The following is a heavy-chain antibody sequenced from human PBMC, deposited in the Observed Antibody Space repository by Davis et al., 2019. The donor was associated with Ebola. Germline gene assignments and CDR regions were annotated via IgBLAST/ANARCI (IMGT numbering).Heavy chain of an antibody. CDR2: IYPGDSDT. D-gene: IGHD3-10*01. CDR1: GYSFTSYW. Sequence: GESLKISCKGSGYSFTSYWIGWVRQMPGKGLEWMGIIYPGDSDTRYSPSFQGQVTISADKSISTAYLQWNSLKASDTAMFYCARIKITLVRGVVVPGGAFDIWGQGTMVTVSS. CDR3: ARIKITLVRGVVVPGGAFDI. V-gene: IGHV5-51*01. J-gene: IGHJ3*02.